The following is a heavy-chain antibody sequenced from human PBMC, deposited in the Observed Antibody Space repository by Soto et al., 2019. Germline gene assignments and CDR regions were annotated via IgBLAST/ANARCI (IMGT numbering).Heavy chain of an antibody. CDR2: FIPIFGTA. CDR1: GGTFSSYA. Sequence: QVQLVQSGAEVKKPGSSVKVSCKASGGTFSSYAISWVRQAPGQGLEWLGGFIPIFGTANYAQKFQGRVKITADESTSTAYMELSSLRSEDTAVYYCATPRRDYYYYGMDVWGQGTTVTVSS. V-gene: IGHV1-69*12. CDR3: ATPRRDYYYYGMDV. D-gene: IGHD1-1*01. J-gene: IGHJ6*02.